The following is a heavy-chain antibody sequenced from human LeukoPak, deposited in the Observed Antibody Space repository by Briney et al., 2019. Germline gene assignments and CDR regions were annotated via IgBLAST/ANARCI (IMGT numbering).Heavy chain of an antibody. CDR1: GFTFSSYE. CDR3: AKSLYYYDSSGYYLYYFDY. V-gene: IGHV3-23*01. Sequence: GGSLRLSCAASGFTFSSYEMNWVRQAPGKGLEWVSTISGSGGITYYADSVKGRFTISRDNSKNTLYLQMNSLRAEDTAVYFCAKSLYYYDSSGYYLYYFDYWGQGTLVTVSS. D-gene: IGHD3-22*01. J-gene: IGHJ4*02. CDR2: ISGSGGIT.